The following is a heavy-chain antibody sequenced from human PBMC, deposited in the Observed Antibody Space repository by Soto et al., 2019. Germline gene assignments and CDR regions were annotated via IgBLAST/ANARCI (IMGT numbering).Heavy chain of an antibody. CDR1: GFTFNNYA. J-gene: IGHJ4*02. Sequence: EVQLLESGVGLVQPGGSLRLSCAASGFTFNNYAMSWVRQAPGNVLEWVSAIIGGGDTTSYADSVKGRFTVSRDGSKNTLYLQMSSLRAEDTALYYCAKGRGGSGSLTPRVDFWCQGTLVTVSS. D-gene: IGHD3-10*01. V-gene: IGHV3-23*01. CDR2: IIGGGDTT. CDR3: AKGRGGSGSLTPRVDF.